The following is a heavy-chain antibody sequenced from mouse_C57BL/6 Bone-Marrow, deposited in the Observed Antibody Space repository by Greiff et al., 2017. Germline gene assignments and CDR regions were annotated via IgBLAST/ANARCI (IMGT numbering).Heavy chain of an antibody. CDR3: ARGGYYYGSSYAMDY. J-gene: IGHJ4*01. D-gene: IGHD1-1*01. CDR1: GYTFTDYY. V-gene: IGHV1-26*01. Sequence: EVQLQQSGPELVKPGASVKISCKASGYTFTDYYMNWVKQSHGKSLEWIGDINPNNGGTSYNQKFKGKATLTVDKSSSTAYMELRSLTSEDSAVYYCARGGYYYGSSYAMDYWGQGTSVTVAS. CDR2: INPNNGGT.